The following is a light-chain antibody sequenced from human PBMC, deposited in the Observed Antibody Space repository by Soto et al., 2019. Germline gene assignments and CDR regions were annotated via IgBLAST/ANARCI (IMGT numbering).Light chain of an antibody. CDR1: SSDVGSYNV. J-gene: IGLJ1*01. V-gene: IGLV2-23*02. CDR2: EVS. Sequence: QSALTQPASVSGSPGQSITISCTGTSSDVGSYNVVSWYQQHPGKAPKLLIYEVSKQPSGVSDRFSGSKSGNTASLTISGLQAEDEADYPCCSYAGSSSAYVFGTGTKLTVL. CDR3: CSYAGSSSAYV.